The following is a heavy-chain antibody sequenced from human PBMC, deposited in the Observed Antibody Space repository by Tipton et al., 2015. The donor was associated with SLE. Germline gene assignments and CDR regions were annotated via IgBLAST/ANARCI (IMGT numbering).Heavy chain of an antibody. Sequence: TLSLTCTVSGGSVSSYYWSWIRQPPGKGLEWIGYIYYTGSTNYNPSLKSRVTISVDTSKNQFSLRLTSLTAADTALYYCARQRVDSDDPRTVVFDMWGQGTMVTVSS. CDR1: GGSVSSYY. CDR2: IYYTGST. CDR3: ARQRVDSDDPRTVVFDM. J-gene: IGHJ3*02. V-gene: IGHV4-59*02. D-gene: IGHD5-18*01.